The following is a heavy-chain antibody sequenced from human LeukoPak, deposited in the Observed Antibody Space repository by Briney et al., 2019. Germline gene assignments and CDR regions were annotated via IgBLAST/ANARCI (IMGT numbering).Heavy chain of an antibody. CDR3: ARDLRYCSGGSCYSGSYYYYMDV. J-gene: IGHJ6*03. CDR1: GGSISSYY. CDR2: IYYSGST. D-gene: IGHD2-15*01. V-gene: IGHV4-59*12. Sequence: KPSETLSLTCTVSGGSISSYYWSWLRQPPGKGLEWIGYIYYSGSTNYNPSHKSRVTISVDTSKNQFSLKLSSVTAADTAVYYCARDLRYCSGGSCYSGSYYYYMDVWGKGTTVTVSS.